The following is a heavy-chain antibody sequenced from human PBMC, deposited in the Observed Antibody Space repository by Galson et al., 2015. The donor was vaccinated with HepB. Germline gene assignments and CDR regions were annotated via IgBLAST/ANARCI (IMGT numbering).Heavy chain of an antibody. CDR1: GFTFSDYP. CDR2: ISGSGGSI. CDR3: ARESASDAYYGMDV. J-gene: IGHJ6*02. V-gene: IGHV3-11*01. D-gene: IGHD2-15*01. Sequence: SLRLSCAASGFTFSDYPMSWIRQAPGKGLEWISYISGSGGSIHYADSVKGRFTISRDDAKNSLYLQMDSLRAEDTAVYYCARESASDAYYGMDVWGQGTTVT.